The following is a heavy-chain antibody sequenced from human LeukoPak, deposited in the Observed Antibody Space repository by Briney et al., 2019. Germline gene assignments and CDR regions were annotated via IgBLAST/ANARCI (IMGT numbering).Heavy chain of an antibody. CDR1: GFTFSSYS. J-gene: IGHJ4*02. Sequence: GGSLRLSCAASGFTFSSYSMNWVRQAPGKGLEWVSSISSSSSYIYYADSVKGRFTISRDNAKNSLYLQMNSLRAEDTAVCYCARAVPSTYYYDSSGYPDYWGQGTLVTVSS. V-gene: IGHV3-21*01. CDR3: ARAVPSTYYYDSSGYPDY. CDR2: ISSSSSYI. D-gene: IGHD3-22*01.